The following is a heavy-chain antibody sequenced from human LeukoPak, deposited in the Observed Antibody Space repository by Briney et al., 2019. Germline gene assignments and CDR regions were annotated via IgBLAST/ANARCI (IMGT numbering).Heavy chain of an antibody. CDR2: LYSDGNT. V-gene: IGHV3-53*01. CDR3: ARGVEPLAANTLAY. Sequence: RGSLRLSCAASGFTVITNDMTWVRQAPGKGLEWVSVLYSDGNTKYADSVQGRFTISRDNSKNTLYLEMNSLSPDDTAVYYCARGVEPLAANTLAYWGQGTLVTVSS. CDR1: GFTVITND. D-gene: IGHD1-14*01. J-gene: IGHJ4*02.